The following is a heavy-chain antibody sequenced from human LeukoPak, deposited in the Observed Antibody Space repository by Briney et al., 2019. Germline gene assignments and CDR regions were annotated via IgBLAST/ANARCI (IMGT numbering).Heavy chain of an antibody. V-gene: IGHV4-61*02. D-gene: IGHD3-22*01. CDR1: GGSINSGSYY. CDR2: IYSSGST. J-gene: IGHJ4*02. Sequence: SETLSLTCSVSGGSINSGSYYWSWIRQPAGKGLEWIGRIYSSGSTNYNSSLKSRVTISGDTSKNQFSLRLSSVTAADTAVYYCARASYSYDINGWVPFDYWGQGTLVTVSS. CDR3: ARASYSYDINGWVPFDY.